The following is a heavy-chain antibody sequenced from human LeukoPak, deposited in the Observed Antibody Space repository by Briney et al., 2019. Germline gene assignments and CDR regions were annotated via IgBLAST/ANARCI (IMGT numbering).Heavy chain of an antibody. J-gene: IGHJ4*02. Sequence: GGSLRLSCAASGFTFSSFNLNWVRQAPGKGLEWVSSISSSTTYIYYADSVKGRFTISRDNAKNSLYLQMNSLRAEDTAVYYCARGIYDSDDYHCDYWGQGTLVTVSS. CDR3: ARGIYDSDDYHCDY. D-gene: IGHD3-22*01. CDR1: GFTFSSFN. V-gene: IGHV3-21*01. CDR2: ISSSTTYI.